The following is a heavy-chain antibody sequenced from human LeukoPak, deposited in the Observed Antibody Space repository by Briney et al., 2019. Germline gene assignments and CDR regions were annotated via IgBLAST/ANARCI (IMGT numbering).Heavy chain of an antibody. CDR1: GFTVSSNY. CDR2: IYSGGST. V-gene: IGHV3-53*01. J-gene: IGHJ4*02. D-gene: IGHD6-13*01. Sequence: GGSLRLSCAASGFTVSSNYMSWVRQAPGKGLEWVSIIYSGGSTFYADSVKGRFTISRDNSKNTLYLQMNSLRAEDTAVYYCAKDIAAAGTTGSYDYWGQGTLVTVSS. CDR3: AKDIAAAGTTGSYDY.